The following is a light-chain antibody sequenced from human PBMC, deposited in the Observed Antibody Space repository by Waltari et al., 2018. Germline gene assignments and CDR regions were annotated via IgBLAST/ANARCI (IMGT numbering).Light chain of an antibody. J-gene: IGKJ4*01. CDR1: QSVRTN. CDR2: GAS. CDR3: QQYYVWPPIT. V-gene: IGKV3-15*01. Sequence: VLLTQSPASLSVSPGDTVIISCWASQSVRTNLVWYQQKAGHAPRTLIYGASTRASGVPSRFSGSGSETDFTLIISSLQSEDAAVYFCQQYYVWPPITFGGGTKLEI.